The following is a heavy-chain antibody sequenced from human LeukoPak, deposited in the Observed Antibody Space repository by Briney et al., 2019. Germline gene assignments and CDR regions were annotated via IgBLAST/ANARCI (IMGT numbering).Heavy chain of an antibody. V-gene: IGHV1-46*01. CDR1: GYTFTSYY. CDR3: ARDPGDYATDPRYYGMDV. D-gene: IGHD4-17*01. CDR2: INPSGGST. J-gene: IGHJ6*02. Sequence: ASVKVSCKASGYTFTSYYIHWVRQAPGQGLEWTGIINPSGGSTSYEQKFQGRVTMTRDTSTSAVYMELSSLRSEDTAVYYCARDPGDYATDPRYYGMDVWGQGTTVTVSS.